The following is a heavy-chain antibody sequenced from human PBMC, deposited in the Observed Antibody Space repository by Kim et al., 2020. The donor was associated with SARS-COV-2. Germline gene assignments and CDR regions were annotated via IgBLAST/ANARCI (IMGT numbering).Heavy chain of an antibody. CDR3: ARTIYGDYRSAFDI. Sequence: GGSLRLSCAASGFTFSSYAMHWVRQAPGKGLEWVAVISYDGSNKYYADSVKGRFTISRDNSKNTLYLQMNSLRAEDTAVYYCARTIYGDYRSAFDIWGQGTMVTVSS. CDR1: GFTFSSYA. V-gene: IGHV3-30*04. J-gene: IGHJ3*02. D-gene: IGHD4-17*01. CDR2: ISYDGSNK.